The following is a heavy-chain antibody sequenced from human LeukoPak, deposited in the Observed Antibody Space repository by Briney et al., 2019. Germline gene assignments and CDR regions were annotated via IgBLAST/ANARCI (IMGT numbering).Heavy chain of an antibody. CDR2: IYYSGST. J-gene: IGHJ5*02. CDR3: ARRHYYGSGSFDP. V-gene: IGHV4-39*01. Sequence: SETLSLTCTVSGGSISTSSYYWGWIRQPPGKGLEWIGIIYYSGSTYYNPSLKSRVTISVDTSKNQFSLKLISVTAADTAVYYCARRHYYGSGSFDPWGQGTLVTVSS. CDR1: GGSISTSSYY. D-gene: IGHD3-10*01.